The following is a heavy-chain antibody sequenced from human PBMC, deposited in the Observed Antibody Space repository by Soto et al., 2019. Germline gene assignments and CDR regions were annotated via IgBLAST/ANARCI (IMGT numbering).Heavy chain of an antibody. J-gene: IGHJ4*02. D-gene: IGHD2-15*01. Sequence: QVQLQESGPGLVKPSQTLSLTCTVSGGSISSGNYYWSWIRQPPGKGLEWIGFISYSGSTYYSTSLKSRVTISVDTSKCQFSLNLSFVTAADTSGYYCATMGTPATGLYFFDYWGQGSLVTVSS. CDR1: GGSISSGNYY. V-gene: IGHV4-30-4*01. CDR2: ISYSGST. CDR3: ATMGTPATGLYFFDY.